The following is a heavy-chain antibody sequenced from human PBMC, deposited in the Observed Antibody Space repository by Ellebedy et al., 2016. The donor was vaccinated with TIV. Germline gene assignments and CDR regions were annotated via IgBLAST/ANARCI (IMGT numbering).Heavy chain of an antibody. D-gene: IGHD1-14*01. J-gene: IGHJ3*01. Sequence: SETLSLXXTVSGDSISRYFWSWIRQPPGRGLEWIGYIYSSGRTNYNPSLKGRVTMSVDTSKNQFSLRLSSVTAADTGVYYCARTTAFDVWGQGTMVTVSS. CDR3: ARTTAFDV. V-gene: IGHV4-59*01. CDR2: IYSSGRT. CDR1: GDSISRYF.